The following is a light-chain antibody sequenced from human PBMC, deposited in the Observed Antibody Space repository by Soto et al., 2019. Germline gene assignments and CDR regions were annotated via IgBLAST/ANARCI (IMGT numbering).Light chain of an antibody. CDR1: QSVSSN. J-gene: IGKJ1*01. Sequence: EIMMAQSPATPSVSPGERATLSCRASQSVSSNLSWYQQKPGQAPRLLIYGASTRATGIPARFSGSGSGTEFTLTISSLQSEDFAVYYWQQYNNWWTFGQGTKVDIK. V-gene: IGKV3-15*01. CDR3: QQYNNWWT. CDR2: GAS.